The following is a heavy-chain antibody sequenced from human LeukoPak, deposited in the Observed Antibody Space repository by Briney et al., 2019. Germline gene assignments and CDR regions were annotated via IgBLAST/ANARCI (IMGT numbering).Heavy chain of an antibody. J-gene: IGHJ4*03. CDR3: TGVHYSGSGLSSYFDY. CDR1: GGSISSYP. V-gene: IGHV4-59*01. CDR2: IYYTGST. D-gene: IGHD3-10*01. Sequence: KAPGTLSLTCAVSGGSISSYPWSWVWQSPGKGLEWVGDIYYTGSTNYNSSLKSRVTISVDTSKNQFSLNLRTVTSADTAVYYCTGVHYSGSGLSSYFDYWGNGTMDTVSS.